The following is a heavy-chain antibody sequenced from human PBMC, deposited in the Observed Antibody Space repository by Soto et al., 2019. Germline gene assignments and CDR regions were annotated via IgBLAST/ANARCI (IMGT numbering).Heavy chain of an antibody. V-gene: IGHV3-23*01. J-gene: IGHJ4*02. CDR3: AKPREYYYDSSGYYYFDY. Sequence: WGSLRLSCAASGFTFSSYAMSWVRQAPGKGLEWVSAISGSGGSTYYADSVKGRFTISRDNSKNTLYLQMNSLRAEDTAVYYCAKPREYYYDSSGYYYFDYWGQGTLVTVSS. CDR1: GFTFSSYA. CDR2: ISGSGGST. D-gene: IGHD3-22*01.